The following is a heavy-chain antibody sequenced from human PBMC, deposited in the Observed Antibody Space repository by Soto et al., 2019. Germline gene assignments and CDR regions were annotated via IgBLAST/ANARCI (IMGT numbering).Heavy chain of an antibody. J-gene: IGHJ5*02. V-gene: IGHV1-69*02. CDR2: IIPILGIA. CDR3: ARGVSSSANWFDP. Sequence: QVQLVQSGAEVKKPGSSVKVSCKASGGTFSSYTISWVRQAPGQGLEWMGRIIPILGIANYAKKFQGRVTITADKSTSTAYMELSSLRSEDTAVYYCARGVSSSANWFDPWGQGTLVTVSS. D-gene: IGHD6-6*01. CDR1: GGTFSSYT.